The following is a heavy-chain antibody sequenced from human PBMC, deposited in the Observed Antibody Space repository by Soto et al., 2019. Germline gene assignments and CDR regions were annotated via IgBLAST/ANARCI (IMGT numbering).Heavy chain of an antibody. J-gene: IGHJ5*02. CDR2: MNPNSGNT. V-gene: IGHV1-8*01. Sequence: ASVKVSCKASGYTFTSYDINWVRQATGQGLEWMGWMNPNSGNTGYAQKFQGRVTMTRNTSISTAYMELSSLRSEDTAVYYCARGPHDFWSGYVYSWFDPWGQGTLVTVSS. D-gene: IGHD3-3*01. CDR1: GYTFTSYD. CDR3: ARGPHDFWSGYVYSWFDP.